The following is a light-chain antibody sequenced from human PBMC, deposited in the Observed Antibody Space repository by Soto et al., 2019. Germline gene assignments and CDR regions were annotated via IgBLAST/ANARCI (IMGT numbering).Light chain of an antibody. CDR3: SSYTSSSTF. V-gene: IGLV2-14*01. Sequence: QSALTQPASVSGSPGQSITISCAGTMRDVGAYNLVSWYQQHPGRAPQLIIYEVRNRPSGISFRFSGSKSGNTASLTISGLQAEDEADYYCSSYTSSSTFFGTGTKVTVL. CDR1: MRDVGAYNL. CDR2: EVR. J-gene: IGLJ1*01.